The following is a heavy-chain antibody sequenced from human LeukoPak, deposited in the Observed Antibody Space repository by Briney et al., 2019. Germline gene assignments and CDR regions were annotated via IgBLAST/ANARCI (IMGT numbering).Heavy chain of an antibody. V-gene: IGHV3-66*01. J-gene: IGHJ4*02. D-gene: IGHD6-19*01. CDR3: ARAEFVREFDSSGWAFDY. Sequence: DSVKGRFTTSRDNSKNTLYLQMNSLRAEDTAVYYCARAEFVREFDSSGWAFDYWGQGTLVTVSS.